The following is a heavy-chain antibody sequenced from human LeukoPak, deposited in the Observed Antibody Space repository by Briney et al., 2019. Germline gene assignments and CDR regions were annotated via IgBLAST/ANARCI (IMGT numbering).Heavy chain of an antibody. CDR1: GFTFSTYS. V-gene: IGHV3-48*01. D-gene: IGHD6-19*01. Sequence: GGSLRLSCAASGFTFSTYSMNWVRQAPGKGLEWVSYISSGSSTIYYADSVKGRFTISRDNAKNSLYLQMNSLRAEDTAVYYCARRSIAVGYYFDYWGQGTLVTVSS. CDR2: ISSGSSTI. J-gene: IGHJ4*02. CDR3: ARRSIAVGYYFDY.